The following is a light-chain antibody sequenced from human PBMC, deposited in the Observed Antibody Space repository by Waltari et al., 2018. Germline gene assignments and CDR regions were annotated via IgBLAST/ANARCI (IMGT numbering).Light chain of an antibody. Sequence: QSALAQPRSVSGSSGQSFPISCSGTSSDVGGSDLVSWYQQYPGKAPTLLIYDVTKRPSGFPARFSGSKSGNTASLIISGLQAEDEALYHCCSYAGSPSLVFGGGTQVTVL. CDR2: DVT. V-gene: IGLV2-11*01. CDR1: SSDVGGSDL. J-gene: IGLJ3*02. CDR3: CSYAGSPSLV.